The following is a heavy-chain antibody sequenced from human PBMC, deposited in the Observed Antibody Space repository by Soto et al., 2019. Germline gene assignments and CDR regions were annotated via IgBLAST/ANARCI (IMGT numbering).Heavy chain of an antibody. D-gene: IGHD6-13*01. J-gene: IGHJ4*02. CDR1: GFTVSSYA. CDR3: PIRMYSTRWYYLDY. CDR2: ISAST. Sequence: EMQLLESGGGLVQAGGSLRLSCAASGFTVSSYALNWVRQAPGKGLEWVSGISASTYYADSVKGRFTISSDTSKNTLYLQMNSLRAEDTAIYFCPIRMYSTRWYYLDYWGQGTLITVSS. V-gene: IGHV3-23*01.